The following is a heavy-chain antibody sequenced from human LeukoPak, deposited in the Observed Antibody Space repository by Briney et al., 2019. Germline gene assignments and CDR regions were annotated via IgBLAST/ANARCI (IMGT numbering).Heavy chain of an antibody. CDR1: GGTFSSYA. D-gene: IGHD1-14*01. CDR2: IIPIFGIA. CDR3: ARSGAPPRYYYGMDV. Sequence: SVKVSCKASGGTFSSYAISWVRQAPGQGLEWMGRIIPIFGIANYAQKFQGRVTITADKSTSTAYMELSSLRSEDTAVYYCARSGAPPRYYYGMDVWGQGTTVTVSS. V-gene: IGHV1-69*04. J-gene: IGHJ6*02.